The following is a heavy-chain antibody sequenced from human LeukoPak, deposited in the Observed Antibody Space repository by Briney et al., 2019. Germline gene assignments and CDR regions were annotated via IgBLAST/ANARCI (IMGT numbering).Heavy chain of an antibody. D-gene: IGHD2-2*01. V-gene: IGHV1-69-2*01. CDR2: VDPEDGET. CDR1: GYTFTDYY. Sequence: GASVKVSCKVSGYTFTDYYMHWVQQAPGKGLEWMGLVDPEDGETIYAEKFQCRVTITADTSTDTAYMELSSLRPEETAVYYCATVGGLGPAAADYWGQGTLVTVSS. CDR3: ATVGGLGPAAADY. J-gene: IGHJ4*02.